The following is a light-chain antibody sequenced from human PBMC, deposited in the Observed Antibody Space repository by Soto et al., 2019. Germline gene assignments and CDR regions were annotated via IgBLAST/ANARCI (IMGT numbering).Light chain of an antibody. CDR3: NSYSGSNTPYV. CDR2: DVS. V-gene: IGLV2-14*03. J-gene: IGLJ1*01. CDR1: STDVGGYNY. Sequence: QAVVTQPASVSGSPGQSITISCTGTSTDVGGYNYVSWYQQHPGKAPKLMIYDVSNRPSGVSNRFSGSKSGNTASLTISGLQAEDEADYYCNSYSGSNTPYVFGTGTKLTVL.